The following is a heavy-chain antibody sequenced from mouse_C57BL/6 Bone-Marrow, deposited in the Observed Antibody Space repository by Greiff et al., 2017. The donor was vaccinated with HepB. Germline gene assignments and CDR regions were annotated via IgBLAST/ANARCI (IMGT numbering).Heavy chain of an antibody. CDR3: SSTVVATRWYVDV. D-gene: IGHD1-1*01. CDR1: GYTFTSYW. J-gene: IGHJ1*03. Sequence: QVQLQQPGAELVKPGASVKLSCKASGYTFTSYWMQWVQQRPGQGLEWIGEIDPSDSYTNYNQKFKGKATLTVDTSSSTAYMQLSSLTSEDSAVYYCSSTVVATRWYVDVWGTGTTVTVSS. V-gene: IGHV1-50*01. CDR2: IDPSDSYT.